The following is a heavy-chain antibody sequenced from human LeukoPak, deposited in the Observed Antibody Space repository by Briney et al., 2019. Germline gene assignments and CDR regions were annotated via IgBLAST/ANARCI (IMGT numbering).Heavy chain of an antibody. V-gene: IGHV4-61*02. CDR3: ARRFTRRFDP. CDR2: IYSRGGT. J-gene: IGHJ5*02. D-gene: IGHD1-14*01. CDR1: GGSISSGSYY. Sequence: SENLSLNCSVSGGSISSGSYYWNWIRQPAGKRLEWIGRIYSRGGTEYNPSLKSRGTIAVDPSRNQFSLKLSSVTAADTAVYYCARRFTRRFDPWGQGTLVTVSS.